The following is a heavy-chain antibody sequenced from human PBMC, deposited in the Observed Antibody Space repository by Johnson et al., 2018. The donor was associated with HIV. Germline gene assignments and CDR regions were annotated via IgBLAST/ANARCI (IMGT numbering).Heavy chain of an antibody. CDR3: ARAGQRYTLTTRPGSFDI. CDR2: ISYHVNNK. D-gene: IGHD1-1*01. CDR1: GFTFSSSG. V-gene: IGHV3-33*05. Sequence: QVQLLESGGGVVQPERSLRLSCAASGFTFSSSGMLWVRQAPGKGLEWVAVISYHVNNKDYADSVKDRFTISRDKSKNTLFLQMNGLRVEDTAVYYCARAGQRYTLTTRPGSFDIWGQGTMVTVSS. J-gene: IGHJ3*02.